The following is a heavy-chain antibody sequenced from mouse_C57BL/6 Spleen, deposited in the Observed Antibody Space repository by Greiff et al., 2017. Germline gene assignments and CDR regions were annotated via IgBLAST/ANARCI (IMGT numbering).Heavy chain of an antibody. V-gene: IGHV5-9*01. J-gene: IGHJ3*01. CDR2: ISGGGGNT. D-gene: IGHD1-1*01. Sequence: EVKVVESGGGLVKPGGSLKLSCAASGFTFSSYTMSWVRQTPEKRLEWVATISGGGGNTYYPDRVKGRFTISRDNTKNTLYLKMRGLGSEDTSLYYYAGGATLVTWFAYWGQGTLVTVSA. CDR1: GFTFSSYT. CDR3: AGGATLVTWFAY.